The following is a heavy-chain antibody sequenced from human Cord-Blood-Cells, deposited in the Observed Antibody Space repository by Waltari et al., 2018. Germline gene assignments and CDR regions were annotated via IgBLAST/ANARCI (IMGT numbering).Heavy chain of an antibody. CDR3: ARGYSGSYYFDY. CDR2: IKHGGST. J-gene: IGHJ4*01. D-gene: IGHD1-26*01. CDR1: VGALRGYY. V-gene: IGHV4-34*01. Sequence: QVQLQQWGAGLLKPSATLPPTCAASVGALRGYYRSWTRQPPGKGLEWIGEIKHGGSTNYNPSLKSRVTISVDTSKNQFSLKLSSVTAADSAVYYCARGYSGSYYFDYWGHGTLVTVSS.